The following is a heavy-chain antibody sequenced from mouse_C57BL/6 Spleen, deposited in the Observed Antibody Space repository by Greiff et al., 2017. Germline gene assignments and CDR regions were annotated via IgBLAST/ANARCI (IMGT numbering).Heavy chain of an antibody. Sequence: EVQLVESEGGLVQPGSSMKLSCTASGFTFSDYYMAWVRQVPDKGLEWVANINYDGSSTYYLDSLKSRFIISRDNAKNILYLQMSSLKSEDTATYYCARVWERGFFDYWGQGTTLTVSS. D-gene: IGHD4-1*01. CDR3: ARVWERGFFDY. CDR1: GFTFSDYY. V-gene: IGHV5-16*01. CDR2: INYDGSST. J-gene: IGHJ2*01.